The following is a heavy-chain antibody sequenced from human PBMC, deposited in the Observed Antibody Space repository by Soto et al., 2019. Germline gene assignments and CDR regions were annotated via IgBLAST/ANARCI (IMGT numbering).Heavy chain of an antibody. CDR1: GYTFINYG. D-gene: IGHD4-17*01. CDR2: ITDYNGST. Sequence: QVRLMQSGAEVKKSGASVKVSCKASGYTFINYGVIWVREAPAQGLEWMGWITDYNGSTKYARKFHDRVTMTTDTSTSTAYMELRSLRSGDTAVYFCARDDFGDLRRSTDVWGQGTMVAVSS. CDR3: ARDDFGDLRRSTDV. J-gene: IGHJ3*01. V-gene: IGHV1-18*04.